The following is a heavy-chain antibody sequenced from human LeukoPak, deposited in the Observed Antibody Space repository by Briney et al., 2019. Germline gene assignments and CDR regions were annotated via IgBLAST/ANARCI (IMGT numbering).Heavy chain of an antibody. J-gene: IGHJ4*02. V-gene: IGHV1-18*01. CDR1: GYTFTSYG. CDR2: ISAYNGNT. D-gene: IGHD3-22*01. Sequence: ASVKVSCKASGYTFTSYGISWVRQAPGQGLEWMGWISAYNGNTNYAQKLQGRVTMTTDTSTSTAYMELRSLRSDDTAVYYCARVGTRGITQIGFDYWGQGTLVTVSS. CDR3: ARVGTRGITQIGFDY.